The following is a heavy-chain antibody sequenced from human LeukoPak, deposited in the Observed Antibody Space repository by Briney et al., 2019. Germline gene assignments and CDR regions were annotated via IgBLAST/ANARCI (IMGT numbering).Heavy chain of an antibody. CDR1: GITLSNYG. CDR3: AKRGVVIRVILVGFHKEAYYFDS. J-gene: IGHJ4*02. V-gene: IGHV3-23*01. D-gene: IGHD3-22*01. CDR2: ISDRGSRT. Sequence: GGALRLSCAVSGITLSNYGMSWVRQAPGKGLEWVAGISDRGSRTNYADSVKGRFTISTDHPKNTLYLQMNSLRAEDTAVYFCAKRGVVIRVILVGFHKEAYYFDSWGQGALVTVSS.